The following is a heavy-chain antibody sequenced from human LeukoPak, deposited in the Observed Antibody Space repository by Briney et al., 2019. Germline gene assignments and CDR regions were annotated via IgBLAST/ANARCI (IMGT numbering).Heavy chain of an antibody. CDR2: IYTAGST. Sequence: SETLSLTCTVSGGSVTSGSYYCTWIRQPAGKGLKWIGRIYTAGSTNYNPSLKSRVTMSLDTSKSHFSLNLTSLTAADTAIYYCAREDTSALFDSWGQGTLVTVSS. CDR3: AREDTSALFDS. J-gene: IGHJ4*02. V-gene: IGHV4-61*02. CDR1: GGSVTSGSYY.